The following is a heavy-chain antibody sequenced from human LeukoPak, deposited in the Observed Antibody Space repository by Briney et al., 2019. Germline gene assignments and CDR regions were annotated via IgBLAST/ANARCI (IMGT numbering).Heavy chain of an antibody. D-gene: IGHD3-10*01. J-gene: IGHJ4*02. Sequence: GRSLRLSCAASGFTFSSYGMHWVRQAPGKGLEWVALIWYDGSNKYYADSVKGRFTISRDNSKNTLYLQMNSLRAEDTAVYYCARFRYGSGSYYADYWGQGTLVTVSS. CDR3: ARFRYGSGSYYADY. CDR1: GFTFSSYG. CDR2: IWYDGSNK. V-gene: IGHV3-33*01.